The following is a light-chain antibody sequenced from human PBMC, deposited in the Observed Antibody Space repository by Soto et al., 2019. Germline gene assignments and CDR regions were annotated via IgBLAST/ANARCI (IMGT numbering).Light chain of an antibody. V-gene: IGLV4-69*01. Sequence: QSVLTQSPSASASLGASVKLTCTLSSGHKNYAIAWHQQQPEKGPRYLMKLNSDGSHTKGDGIPDRFSGSSSGAERYLTISSLQSEDEADYYCQTWGTGIHVVFDGGTKVTVL. J-gene: IGLJ2*01. CDR2: LNSDGSH. CDR3: QTWGTGIHVV. CDR1: SGHKNYA.